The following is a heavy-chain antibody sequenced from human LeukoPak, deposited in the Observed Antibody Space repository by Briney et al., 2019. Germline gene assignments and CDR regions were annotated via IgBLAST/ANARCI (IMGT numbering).Heavy chain of an antibody. CDR1: GGSFSGYY. Sequence: SETLSLTCAVYGGSFSGYYWSWIRQPPGKGLEWIGEINHSGSTNYNPPLKSRVTISVDTSKNQFSLKLSSVTAADTAVYYCARVSVVVTALFDYWGQGTLVTVSS. CDR3: ARVSVVVTALFDY. D-gene: IGHD2-21*02. CDR2: INHSGST. V-gene: IGHV4-34*01. J-gene: IGHJ4*02.